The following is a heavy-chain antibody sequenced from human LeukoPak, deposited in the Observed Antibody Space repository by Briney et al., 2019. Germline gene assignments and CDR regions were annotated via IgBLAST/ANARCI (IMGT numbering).Heavy chain of an antibody. D-gene: IGHD5-24*01. V-gene: IGHV4-59*12. CDR1: GGSISSYY. Sequence: SGTLSLTCTVSGGSISSYYWNWIRQPPGKGLEWIGYIYYSGSTNYNPSLKSRVTISVDTSKNQFSLKLSSVTAADTAVYYCARERYGYPGYWGQGTLVTVSS. CDR3: ARERYGYPGY. CDR2: IYYSGST. J-gene: IGHJ4*02.